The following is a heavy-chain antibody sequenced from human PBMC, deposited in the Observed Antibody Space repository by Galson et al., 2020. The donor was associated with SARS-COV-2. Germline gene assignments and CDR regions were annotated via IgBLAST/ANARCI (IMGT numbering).Heavy chain of an antibody. CDR3: ARDYDYVWGSYPQRAFDY. V-gene: IGHV1-2*02. CDR2: INPNSGGT. CDR1: GYTFNGYY. D-gene: IGHD3-16*01. J-gene: IGHJ4*02. Sequence: ASVKVSCKASGYTFNGYYMHWVRQAPGQGLEWMGWINPNSGGTNYAQKFQGRVTMTRDTSIRTAYMELSRLRSDDTAVYYCARDYDYVWGSYPQRAFDYWGQGTLVTVSS.